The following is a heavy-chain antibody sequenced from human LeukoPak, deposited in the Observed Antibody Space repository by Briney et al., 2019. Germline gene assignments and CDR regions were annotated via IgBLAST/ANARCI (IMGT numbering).Heavy chain of an antibody. J-gene: IGHJ4*02. CDR1: GYSISSGYY. CDR3: AVYNWNDVVFDY. CDR2: IYHSGST. Sequence: SETLSLTCTVSGYSISSGYYWGWIRQPPGKGLEWIGSIYHSGSTYYNPSLKSRVTISVDTSKNQFSLKLSSVTAADTAVYYCAVYNWNDVVFDYWGQGTLVTVSS. D-gene: IGHD1-1*01. V-gene: IGHV4-38-2*02.